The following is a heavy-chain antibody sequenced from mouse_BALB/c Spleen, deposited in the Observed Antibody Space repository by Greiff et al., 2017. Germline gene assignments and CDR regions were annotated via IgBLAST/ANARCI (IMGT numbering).Heavy chain of an antibody. CDR3: ARDGYDGTFYFDY. V-gene: IGHV5-15*02. Sequence: EVKLMESGGGLVQPGGSRKLSCAASGFTFSDYGMAWVRQAPGKGPEWVAFISNLAYSIYYADTVTGRFTISRENAKNTLYLEMSSLRSEDTAMYYCARDGYDGTFYFDYWGQGTTLTVSS. CDR1: GFTFSDYG. J-gene: IGHJ2*01. CDR2: ISNLAYSI. D-gene: IGHD2-14*01.